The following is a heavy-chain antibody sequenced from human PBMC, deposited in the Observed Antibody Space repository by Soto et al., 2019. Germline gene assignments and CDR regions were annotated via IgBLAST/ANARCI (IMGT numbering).Heavy chain of an antibody. V-gene: IGHV3-33*01. J-gene: IGHJ4*02. CDR1: GFTFSSYG. CDR2: IWYDGSNK. D-gene: IGHD2-2*01. CDR3: ARESGYCSSTSCLHFDY. Sequence: GGSLRLSCAASGFTFSSYGMHWVRQAPGKGLEWVAVIWYDGSNKYYADSVKGRFTISRDNSKNTLYLQMNSLRAEDTAVYYCARESGYCSSTSCLHFDYWGQGTLVTVSS.